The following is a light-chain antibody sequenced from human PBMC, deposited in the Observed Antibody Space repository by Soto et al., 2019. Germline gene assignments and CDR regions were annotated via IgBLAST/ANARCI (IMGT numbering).Light chain of an antibody. Sequence: EIVLTQSPGTLSLSPGESATLSSRASQSVSTSYLAWYQQRPGQAPRLLIYGASNRATGIPDRFSGSGSGTDFTLTISRLEPEDFAVYYCQQHVTSPYTFGQGTKVEIQ. V-gene: IGKV3-20*01. CDR3: QQHVTSPYT. CDR2: GAS. J-gene: IGKJ2*01. CDR1: QSVSTSY.